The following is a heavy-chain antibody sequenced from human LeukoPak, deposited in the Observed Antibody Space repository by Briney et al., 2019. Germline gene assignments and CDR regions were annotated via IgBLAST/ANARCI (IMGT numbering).Heavy chain of an antibody. V-gene: IGHV5-51*01. J-gene: IGHJ4*02. D-gene: IGHD3/OR15-3a*01. CDR1: GYTFTRHW. CDR2: IYPVESDT. Sequence: GESLQSSSRGLGYTFTRHWIGWVRPMPGKGLEWMGIIYPVESDTRYNSSFQGQVTISADKSSNTAYLQWNSLKASDTAIYCARTVATTLWAFDFWGQGTLVTVSS. CDR3: RTVATTLWAFDF.